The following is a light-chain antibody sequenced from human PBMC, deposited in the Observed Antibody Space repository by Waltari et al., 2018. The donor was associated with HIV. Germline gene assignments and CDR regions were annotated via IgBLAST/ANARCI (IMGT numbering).Light chain of an antibody. V-gene: IGKV1-27*01. CDR1: QAISNN. CDR2: GAS. Sequence: DIQMTQPPSSLSASVGVRVTITCRASQAISNNLAWYQQKPGKVPKLLIYGASTLQSGVPSRFSGSGSGTDFTLTISSLQPDDVATYYCQNYNSAPPTFGQGTRLDIK. J-gene: IGKJ5*01. CDR3: QNYNSAPPT.